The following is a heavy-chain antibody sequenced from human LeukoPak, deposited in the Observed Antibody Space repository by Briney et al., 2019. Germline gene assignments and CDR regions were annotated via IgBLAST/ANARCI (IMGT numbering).Heavy chain of an antibody. D-gene: IGHD6-6*01. V-gene: IGHV3-74*01. Sequence: GGSLRLSCAASGFTFSSYWVHWVRQAPGKGLVWVSRINSDGSSTTYADSVKGRFTISRDNSKNTLHLQMNSLRVEDTAVYYCAREGLGFPDAFDIWGQGTMVTVSS. J-gene: IGHJ3*02. CDR2: INSDGSST. CDR1: GFTFSSYW. CDR3: AREGLGFPDAFDI.